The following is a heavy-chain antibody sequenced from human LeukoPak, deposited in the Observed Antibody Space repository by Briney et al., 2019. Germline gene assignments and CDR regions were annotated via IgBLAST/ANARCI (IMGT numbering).Heavy chain of an antibody. CDR1: GYTLTELC. D-gene: IGHD2-2*01. CDR2: FDVVDGKT. Sequence: ASVKVSCKVSGYTLTELCMHWVRQAPGKGLEWMGAFDVVDGKTTYAQKFQGRLIMTEDTSTDTAYMELTSLISEDTAVYYCTTPPRYQYYYMDVWGKGTTVTVSS. CDR3: TTPPRYQYYYMDV. J-gene: IGHJ6*03. V-gene: IGHV1-24*01.